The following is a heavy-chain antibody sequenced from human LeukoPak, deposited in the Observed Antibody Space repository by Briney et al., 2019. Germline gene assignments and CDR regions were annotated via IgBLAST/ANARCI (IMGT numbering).Heavy chain of an antibody. CDR2: IKQDGSEK. Sequence: GGSLRLSCAASGFTFSSYWMSWVRQAPGKGLEWVANIKQDGSEKYYVDSVKGRFTISRDNAKNSVYLQMNSLRAEDTAVYFCVKDDGGAFYIHWGQGTLVTVSS. CDR3: VKDDGGAFYIH. D-gene: IGHD4-23*01. CDR1: GFTFSSYW. V-gene: IGHV3-7*01. J-gene: IGHJ4*02.